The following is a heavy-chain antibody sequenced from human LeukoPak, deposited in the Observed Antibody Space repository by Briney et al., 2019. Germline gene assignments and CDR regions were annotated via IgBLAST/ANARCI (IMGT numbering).Heavy chain of an antibody. Sequence: GASVKVSCKASGYSFTAYYMHWVRQAPGQGLEWMGIINPSGGSTSYAQKFQGRVTMTRDMSTSTVYMELSSLRSEDTAVYYCARGGRNYYDSSGYLGHDYWGQGTLVTVSS. CDR1: GYSFTAYY. CDR2: INPSGGST. D-gene: IGHD3-22*01. CDR3: ARGGRNYYDSSGYLGHDY. V-gene: IGHV1-46*01. J-gene: IGHJ4*02.